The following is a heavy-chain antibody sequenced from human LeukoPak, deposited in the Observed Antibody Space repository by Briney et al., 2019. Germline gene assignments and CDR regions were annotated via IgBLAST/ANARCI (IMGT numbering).Heavy chain of an antibody. D-gene: IGHD4-11*01. CDR3: ASIVTINYDYYYYMDV. J-gene: IGHJ6*03. CDR1: GFTFDDYG. V-gene: IGHV3-20*04. CDR2: INWNGGST. Sequence: PGGSLRLSCAASGFTFDDYGMSWVRQAPGKGLEWVSGINWNGGSTGYADSVKGRFTISRDNAKNSLYLQMNSLRAEDTASYYCASIVTINYDYYYYMDVWGKGTTVTVSS.